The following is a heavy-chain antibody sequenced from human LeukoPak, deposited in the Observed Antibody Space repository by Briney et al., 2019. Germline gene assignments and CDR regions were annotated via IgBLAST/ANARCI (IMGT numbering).Heavy chain of an antibody. CDR1: GGSISSGDYY. V-gene: IGHV4-30-4*01. J-gene: IGHJ4*02. CDR2: IYYSGST. CDR3: AREALKGKAAAFFDY. Sequence: PSETLSLTCTVSGGSISSGDYYWSWIRQPPGKGLEWIGYIYYSGSTYYNPSLKSRVTISVDTSKNQFSLKLSSVTAADTAVYYCAREALKGKAAAFFDYWGQGTLVTVSS. D-gene: IGHD2-15*01.